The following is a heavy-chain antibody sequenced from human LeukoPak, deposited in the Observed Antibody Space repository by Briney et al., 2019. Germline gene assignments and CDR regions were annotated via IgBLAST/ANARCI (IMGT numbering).Heavy chain of an antibody. J-gene: IGHJ5*02. V-gene: IGHV3-21*01. D-gene: IGHD3-10*01. CDR2: ISSISSYI. CDR3: ARDRESGWFDP. Sequence: GGSLRLSCAASGFTFSSYSMNWVRQAPGKGLEWVSSISSISSYIYYADSVKGRFTISRDNAKNSLYLQMNSLRAEDTAVYYCARDRESGWFDPWGQGTLVTVSS. CDR1: GFTFSSYS.